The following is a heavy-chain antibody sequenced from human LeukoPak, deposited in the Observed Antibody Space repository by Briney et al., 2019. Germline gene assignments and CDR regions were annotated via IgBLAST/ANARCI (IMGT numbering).Heavy chain of an antibody. J-gene: IGHJ4*02. V-gene: IGHV4-39*01. CDR2: VYYSGIT. Sequence: SETLSLTCTVSGVAISSDNSYWGWIRQPPGKGLEWIGTVYYSGITYYNPSLKSRVTISVDTSKNQFSLKLSSVTAADTAVYYCARRLVRGVIIIEFDCWGQGTLVTVSS. CDR1: GVAISSDNSY. CDR3: ARRLVRGVIIIEFDC. D-gene: IGHD3-10*01.